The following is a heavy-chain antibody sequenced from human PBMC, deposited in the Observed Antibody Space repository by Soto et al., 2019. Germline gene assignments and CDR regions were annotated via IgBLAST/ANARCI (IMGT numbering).Heavy chain of an antibody. CDR3: AREAMTEDAFDI. V-gene: IGHV3-30-3*01. J-gene: IGHJ3*02. CDR1: GFYFSSYA. D-gene: IGHD2-2*01. Sequence: GSLRLSCAASGFYFSSYAMHWVRQAPGKGLEWVAVISYDGSNKYYADSVKGRFTISRDNSKNTLYLQMNSLRAEDTAVYYCAREAMTEDAFDIWGQGTMVTVSS. CDR2: ISYDGSNK.